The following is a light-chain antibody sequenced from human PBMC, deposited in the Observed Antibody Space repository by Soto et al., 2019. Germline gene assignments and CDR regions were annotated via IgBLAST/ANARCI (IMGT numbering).Light chain of an antibody. CDR2: KAS. CDR3: QHHTT. J-gene: IGKJ1*01. Sequence: DIQMTQSPSTLSASVGDRVTITCWASQSISSWLAWYQQKPGKAPKLLIYKASSLESGVPSSFRCSGSGTEFTLTISSLQPDDFATYYCQHHTTFGQGTKVETK. V-gene: IGKV1-5*03. CDR1: QSISSW.